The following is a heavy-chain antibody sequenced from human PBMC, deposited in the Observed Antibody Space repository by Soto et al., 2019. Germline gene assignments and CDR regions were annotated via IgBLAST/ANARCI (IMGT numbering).Heavy chain of an antibody. CDR3: ARDSPGAKTFYYYYGMDV. J-gene: IGHJ6*02. CDR1: GDSVSSNSAA. CDR2: TYYRSKWYN. Sequence: PSQTLSLTCAISGDSVSSNSAAWNWIRQSPSRGLEWLGRTYYRSKWYNDYAVSVKGRITINPDTSKNQFSLQLNSVTPEDTAVYYCARDSPGAKTFYYYYGMDVWGQGTTVTVSS. V-gene: IGHV6-1*01.